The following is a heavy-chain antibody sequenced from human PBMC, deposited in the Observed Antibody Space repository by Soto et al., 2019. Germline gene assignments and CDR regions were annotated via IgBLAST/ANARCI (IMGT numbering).Heavy chain of an antibody. CDR1: GGSISSGGYY. V-gene: IGHV4-31*03. CDR2: IYYSGST. D-gene: IGHD3-10*01. CDR3: ARGYDGSGKYYNPTLGMDV. Sequence: QVQLQESGPGLVKPSQTLSLTCTVSGGSISSGGYYWSWIRQHPGKGLEWIGYIYYSGSTYYNPSLKSRVTISVDTSKNQCSLKLSSVPAADTAVYWCARGYDGSGKYYNPTLGMDVWGQGTTVTVSS. J-gene: IGHJ6*02.